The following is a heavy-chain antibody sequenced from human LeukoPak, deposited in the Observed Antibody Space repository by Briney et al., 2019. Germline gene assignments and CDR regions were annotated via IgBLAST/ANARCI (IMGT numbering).Heavy chain of an antibody. Sequence: GASAKVSCKASGGTFSSYAISWVRQAPGQGLEWMGGIIPIFGTANYAQKFQGRVTITADESTSTAYMELSSLRSEDTAVYYCATGGVECSGGSCYSGWYNWFDPWGQGTLVTVSS. V-gene: IGHV1-69*13. CDR2: IIPIFGTA. CDR1: GGTFSSYA. CDR3: ATGGVECSGGSCYSGWYNWFDP. J-gene: IGHJ5*02. D-gene: IGHD2-15*01.